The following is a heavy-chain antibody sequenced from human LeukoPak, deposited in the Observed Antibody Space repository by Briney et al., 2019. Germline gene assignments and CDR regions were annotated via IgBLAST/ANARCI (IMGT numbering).Heavy chain of an antibody. CDR2: IYNSGNT. V-gene: IGHV4-4*07. D-gene: IGHD6-13*01. J-gene: IGHJ3*02. CDR1: GGSISSYY. CDR3: ARDPDSSSWGYAFDI. Sequence: PSETLSLTCTVSGGSISSYYWSWFRQPAGKGLGWIGRIYNSGNTNYNPSLKSRVTMSVDTSKNQFSLKLSSVTAADTAMYYCARDPDSSSWGYAFDIWGQGTMVTVSS.